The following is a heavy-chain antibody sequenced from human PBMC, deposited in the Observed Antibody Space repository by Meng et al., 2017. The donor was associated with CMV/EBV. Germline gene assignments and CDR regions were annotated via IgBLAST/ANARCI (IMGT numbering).Heavy chain of an antibody. J-gene: IGHJ5*02. CDR2: IYYSGST. Sequence: CTVSGGSISSYYGSWIRQPPGKGLEWIGYIYYSGSTNYNPSLKSRVTISVDTSKNQFSLKLSSVTAADTAVYYCARTLSYYLTWFDPWGQGTLVTVSS. D-gene: IGHD2/OR15-2a*01. V-gene: IGHV4-59*01. CDR1: GGSISSYY. CDR3: ARTLSYYLTWFDP.